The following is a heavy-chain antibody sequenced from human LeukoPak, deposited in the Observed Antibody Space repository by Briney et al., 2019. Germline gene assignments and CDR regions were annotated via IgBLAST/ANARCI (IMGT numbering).Heavy chain of an antibody. D-gene: IGHD6-13*01. CDR1: GFTFSSYA. CDR3: AKDKHSSSWVPEDYCSGMAV. J-gene: IGHJ6*01. CDR2: ISGSGGST. Sequence: GGSLRLSCAASGFTFSSYAMSWVRQAPGKGLEWVSAISGSGGSTYYADSVKGRFTISRDNSKNTMYLQMNSLRAEDTAVYYCAKDKHSSSWVPEDYCSGMAVWGKGTTVTASS. V-gene: IGHV3-23*01.